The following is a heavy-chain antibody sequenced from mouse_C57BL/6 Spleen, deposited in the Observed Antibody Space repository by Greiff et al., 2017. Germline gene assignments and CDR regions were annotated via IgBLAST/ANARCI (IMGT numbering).Heavy chain of an antibody. CDR2: IDPETGGT. CDR1: GYTFTDYE. Sequence: VQLQESGAELVRPGASVTLSCKASGYTFTDYEMHWVKQTPVHGLEWIGAIDPETGGTAYNQKFKGKAILTADKSSSTAYMELRSLTSEDSAVYYCTRQLRLHWGQGTTLTVSS. J-gene: IGHJ2*01. V-gene: IGHV1-15*01. CDR3: TRQLRLH. D-gene: IGHD3-2*02.